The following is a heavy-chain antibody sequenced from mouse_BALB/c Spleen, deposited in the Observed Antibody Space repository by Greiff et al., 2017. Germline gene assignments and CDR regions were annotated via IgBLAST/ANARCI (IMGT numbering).Heavy chain of an antibody. D-gene: IGHD1-2*01. CDR3: AIIHYYGYDAMDY. Sequence: EVQVVESGGGLVQPGGSRKLSCAASGFTFSSFGMHWVRQAPEKGLEWVAYISSGSSTIYYADTVKGRFTISRDNPKNTLFLQMTSLRSEDTAMYYCAIIHYYGYDAMDYWGQGTSVTVSS. V-gene: IGHV5-17*02. CDR2: ISSGSSTI. J-gene: IGHJ4*01. CDR1: GFTFSSFG.